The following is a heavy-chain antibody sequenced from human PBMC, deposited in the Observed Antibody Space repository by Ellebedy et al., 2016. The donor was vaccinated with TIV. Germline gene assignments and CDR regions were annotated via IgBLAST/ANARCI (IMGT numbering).Heavy chain of an antibody. CDR1: GGTFSSYA. CDR3: ARTRRELPYHFDY. V-gene: IGHV1-18*01. Sequence: ASVKVSCKASGGTFSSYAISWVRQAPGQGLEWMGWISAYNGNTNYAQKLQGRVTMTTDTSTSTAYMELRSLRSDDTAVYYCARTRRELPYHFDYWGQGTLVTVSS. CDR2: ISAYNGNT. D-gene: IGHD1-26*01. J-gene: IGHJ4*02.